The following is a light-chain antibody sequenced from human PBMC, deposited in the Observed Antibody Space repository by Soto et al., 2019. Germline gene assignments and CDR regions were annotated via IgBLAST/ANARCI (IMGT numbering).Light chain of an antibody. V-gene: IGKV3-15*01. CDR1: QSVSSN. CDR3: QQYHDWPLT. J-gene: IGKJ4*01. CDR2: GAS. Sequence: EIVMTQSPATLSVSPGERATLSCRASQSVSSNLAWYQQKPGQAPRLLIYGASTRATGIPATFSGSGSGTAFTLTISSLQSEDFAVYSCQQYHDWPLTFGGGTKVDIK.